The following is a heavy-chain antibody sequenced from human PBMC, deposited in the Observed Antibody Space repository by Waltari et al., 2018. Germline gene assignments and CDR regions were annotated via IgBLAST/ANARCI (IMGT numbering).Heavy chain of an antibody. CDR2: INHSGST. J-gene: IGHJ4*02. CDR1: GGSFSGYY. V-gene: IGHV4-34*01. D-gene: IGHD6-19*01. CDR3: ASLIAVAGPFDY. Sequence: QVQLQQWGAGLLKPSETLSLTCAVYGGSFSGYYWSWIRKPPGKGLEWIGEINHSGSTNYNPSLKSRVTISVDTSKNQFSLKLSSVTAADTAVYYCASLIAVAGPFDYWGQGTLVTVSS.